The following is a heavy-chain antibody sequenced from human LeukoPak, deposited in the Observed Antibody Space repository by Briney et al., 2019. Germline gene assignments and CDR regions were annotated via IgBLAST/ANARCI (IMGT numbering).Heavy chain of an antibody. CDR3: ARDGYGGPFDY. CDR2: IYYSGST. V-gene: IGHV4-61*01. D-gene: IGHD4-23*01. J-gene: IGHJ4*02. CDR1: GGSVSSGSYY. Sequence: SETLSLTCTVSGGSVSSGSYYWSWIRQPPGKGLEWIGYIYYSGSTNYNPSLKSRVTISVDTSKNQFSLKLSSVAAADTAVYYCARDGYGGPFDYWGQGTLVTVSS.